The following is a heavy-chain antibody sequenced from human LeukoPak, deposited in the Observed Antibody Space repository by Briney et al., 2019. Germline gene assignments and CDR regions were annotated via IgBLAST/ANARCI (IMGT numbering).Heavy chain of an antibody. V-gene: IGHV3-15*01. CDR3: TTVCSGGSCFGNFDY. Sequence: PGGSLRLSCAASGFTFSNAWMSWVRQAPGKGLEWVGRIKSKADGGTTDYAAPVKGRFTISRDDSKNTLYLQMNSLKTEDTAVYYCTTVCSGGSCFGNFDYWGRGTLVTVSS. CDR2: IKSKADGGTT. J-gene: IGHJ4*02. D-gene: IGHD2-15*01. CDR1: GFTFSNAW.